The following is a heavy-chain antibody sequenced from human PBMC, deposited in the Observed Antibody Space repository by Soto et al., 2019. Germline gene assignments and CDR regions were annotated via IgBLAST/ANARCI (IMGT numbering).Heavy chain of an antibody. CDR1: GYSFTSYP. CDR2: INTSNGHT. V-gene: IGHV1-3*04. CDR3: AREGLAVFGSLQNFYYYAMDV. D-gene: IGHD3-3*01. Sequence: QAQFVQSGAEVKKPGASVQVSCKASGYSFTSYPVHWVRQAPGQRPEWMGWINTSNGHTKYSENFQGRVIMTRDTSASTVYMDLRSLRSEDTALYYCAREGLAVFGSLQNFYYYAMDVWGQGTTVIVSS. J-gene: IGHJ6*01.